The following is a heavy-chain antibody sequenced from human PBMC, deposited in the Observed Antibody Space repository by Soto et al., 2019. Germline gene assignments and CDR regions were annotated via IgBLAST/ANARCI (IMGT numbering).Heavy chain of an antibody. CDR1: GGTFSNYA. J-gene: IGHJ3*02. CDR2: IITFLASA. CDR3: ARDPLVRGVTSAFDI. Sequence: QVQLVQSGAEVKKPGSSVKVSCKASGGTFSNYAINWVRQAPGQGLEWMGGIITFLASANYAQKFQGRVKITADESTSTAYMELSSLRAEYTAVYYCARDPLVRGVTSAFDIWGQGTLVTVSS. V-gene: IGHV1-69*01. D-gene: IGHD3-10*01.